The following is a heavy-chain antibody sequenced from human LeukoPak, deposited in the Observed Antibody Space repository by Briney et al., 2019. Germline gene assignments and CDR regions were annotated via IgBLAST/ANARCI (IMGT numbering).Heavy chain of an antibody. V-gene: IGHV3-23*01. CDR2: ISGSGGST. Sequence: PGGSLRLSCAASGFTFSSYGMSWVRQAPGKGLEWVSAISGSGGSTYYADSVKGRFTISRDNSKNTLYLQMNSLRAEDTAVYYCAKHPENYGDAPYNWFDPWGQGTLVTVSS. J-gene: IGHJ5*02. CDR3: AKHPENYGDAPYNWFDP. D-gene: IGHD4-17*01. CDR1: GFTFSSYG.